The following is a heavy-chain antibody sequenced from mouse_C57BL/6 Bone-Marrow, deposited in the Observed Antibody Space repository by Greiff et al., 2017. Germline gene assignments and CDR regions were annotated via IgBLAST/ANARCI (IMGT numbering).Heavy chain of an antibody. CDR3: AKGGNYGGYYFDY. CDR2: FHPYNDDT. CDR1: GYTFTTYP. V-gene: IGHV1-47*01. D-gene: IGHD2-1*01. Sequence: VKLQESGAELVKPGASVKMPCKASGYTFTTYPIEWMKQNHGKSLEWIGNFHPYNDDTKYNEKFKGKATLTVEKSSSTVYLELSRLTSDDSAVYYGAKGGNYGGYYFDYWGQGTTLTVSS. J-gene: IGHJ2*01.